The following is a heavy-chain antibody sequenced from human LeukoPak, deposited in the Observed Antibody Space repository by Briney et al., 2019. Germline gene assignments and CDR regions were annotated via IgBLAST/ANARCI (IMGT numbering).Heavy chain of an antibody. V-gene: IGHV4-34*01. CDR1: GGSFSGYY. J-gene: IGHJ4*02. CDR2: INHSGST. CDR3: ARAYKQGVIV. D-gene: IGHD3-10*01. Sequence: SETLSLTCAVYGGSFSGYYWSWIRQPSGNGLEWIGEINHSGSTNYNPSLKSRVTISVDTSKNQFSLKLSSVTAADTAVYYCARAYKQGVIVWGQGTLVTVSS.